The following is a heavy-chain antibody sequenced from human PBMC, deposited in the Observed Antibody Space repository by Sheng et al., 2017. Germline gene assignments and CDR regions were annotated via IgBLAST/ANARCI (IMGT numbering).Heavy chain of an antibody. Sequence: QVQLQQWGAGLLKPSETLSLTCAVYGGSFSGYYWSWIRQPPGKGLEWIGEINHSGSTNYNPSLKSRVTISVDTSKNQFSLKLSSVTAADTAVYYCARGNWIGRPLAYSSSWYYWGQGTLVTVSS. D-gene: IGHD6-13*01. CDR3: ARGNWIGRPLAYSSSWYY. J-gene: IGHJ4*02. CDR2: INHSGST. CDR1: GGSFSGYY. V-gene: IGHV4-34*01.